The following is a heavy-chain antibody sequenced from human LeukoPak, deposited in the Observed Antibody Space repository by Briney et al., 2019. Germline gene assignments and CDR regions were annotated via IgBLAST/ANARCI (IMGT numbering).Heavy chain of an antibody. CDR3: ARPYSGSYYFFDY. CDR2: ISISSSYT. Sequence: PGGSLRLSCEASGFTFSAYAMTWVRQAPGKGLERVSYISISSSYTNYADSVKGRFTISRDNAKNSLYLQMNSLRAEDTAVYYCARPYSGSYYFFDYWGQGTLVTVSS. CDR1: GFTFSAYA. V-gene: IGHV3-11*06. J-gene: IGHJ4*02. D-gene: IGHD1-26*01.